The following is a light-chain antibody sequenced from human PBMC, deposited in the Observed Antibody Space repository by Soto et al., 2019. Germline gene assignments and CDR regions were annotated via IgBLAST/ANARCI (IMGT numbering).Light chain of an antibody. CDR2: GES. V-gene: IGKV3-20*01. J-gene: IGKJ1*01. Sequence: EIVLTQSPGTLSLSPGDRATLSCRASQSVTGTYLAWYQQKPGRAPRLLIYGESIRATGIPDRFSGSGSGTDFTLTISRLEPEDFAVYYCQQYGSSLWTFGQGTKVEI. CDR1: QSVTGTY. CDR3: QQYGSSLWT.